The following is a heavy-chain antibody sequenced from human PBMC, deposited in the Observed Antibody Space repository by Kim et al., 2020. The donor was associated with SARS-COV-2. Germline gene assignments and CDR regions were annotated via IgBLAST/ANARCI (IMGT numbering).Heavy chain of an antibody. J-gene: IGHJ4*02. CDR1: GGSISSYY. CDR2: IYYSGST. D-gene: IGHD3-22*01. Sequence: SETLSLTCTVSGGSISSYYWSWIRQPPGKGLEWIGYIYYSGSTNYNTSLKSRVTISVDTSKNQFSLKLSSVTAADTAVYYCARLTYDSSGYLLDYWGQGTLVTVSS. V-gene: IGHV4-59*08. CDR3: ARLTYDSSGYLLDY.